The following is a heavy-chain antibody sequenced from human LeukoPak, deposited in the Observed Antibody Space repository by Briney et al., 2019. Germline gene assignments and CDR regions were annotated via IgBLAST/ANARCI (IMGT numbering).Heavy chain of an antibody. CDR2: IYYRGTT. Sequence: SQTLSLTCSVSGASISSGNYLWSWIRQSPGKGLEWIGYIYYRGTTYYNPSLKSRVIISEDSSKSQFSLELTSVTAADTAVYYCAGFPNWNNPVYWGQGTLVTVSS. CDR1: GASISSGNYL. D-gene: IGHD1/OR15-1a*01. J-gene: IGHJ4*02. CDR3: AGFPNWNNPVY. V-gene: IGHV4-30-4*08.